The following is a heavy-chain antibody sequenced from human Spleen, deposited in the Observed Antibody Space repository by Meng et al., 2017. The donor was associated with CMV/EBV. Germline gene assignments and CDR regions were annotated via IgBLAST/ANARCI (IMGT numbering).Heavy chain of an antibody. Sequence: GLAFSGYSMAWIRRAPGKGLEWVSYISGNGRTIYNAGSVKGQFNISRDNDKKTLYLQMNSLRAEDTAVYYCARDPFPAATPGGYFDSWGQGTLVTVSS. CDR1: GLAFSGYS. V-gene: IGHV3-11*04. CDR2: ISGNGRTI. CDR3: ARDPFPAATPGGYFDS. J-gene: IGHJ4*02. D-gene: IGHD2-15*01.